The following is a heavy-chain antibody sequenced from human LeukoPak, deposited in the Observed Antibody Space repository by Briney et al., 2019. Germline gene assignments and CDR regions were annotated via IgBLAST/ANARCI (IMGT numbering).Heavy chain of an antibody. CDR3: VRANGAVAGTFWFDP. Sequence: GGSLRLSCAASGFTFSSFGMNWVRQSPGRGLEWVSCISGSSSYIYYSDSVKGRFTISRDNAKNSLYLQMNSLRAEDTAVYYCVRANGAVAGTFWFDPWGQGTLVTVSS. J-gene: IGHJ5*02. D-gene: IGHD6-19*01. CDR2: ISGSSSYI. V-gene: IGHV3-21*01. CDR1: GFTFSSFG.